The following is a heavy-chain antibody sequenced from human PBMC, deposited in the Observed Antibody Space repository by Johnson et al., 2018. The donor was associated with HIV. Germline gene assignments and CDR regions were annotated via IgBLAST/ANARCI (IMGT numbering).Heavy chain of an antibody. CDR3: ARPGTTLRRDAFDI. D-gene: IGHD1/OR15-1a*01. CDR1: GFTFDDYG. Sequence: VQLVESGGGVVRPGGSLRLSCAASGFTFDDYGMSWVRQAPGKGLEWVSGIDWNGGRQGYVDSVKGRFTISRDNAKTSLYLQMNSLRAEDTAVYFCARPGTTLRRDAFDIWGQGTMVTVSS. J-gene: IGHJ3*02. V-gene: IGHV3-20*04. CDR2: IDWNGGRQ.